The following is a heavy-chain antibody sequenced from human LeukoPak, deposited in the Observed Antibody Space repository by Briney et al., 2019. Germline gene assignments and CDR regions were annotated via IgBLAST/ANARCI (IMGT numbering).Heavy chain of an antibody. J-gene: IGHJ4*02. V-gene: IGHV1-18*01. CDR2: ISAYNGNT. Sequence: GASVKVSCKASGYTFTSYGISWVRQAPGQGLEWMGWISAYNGNTNYAQKLQGRVTMTTDTSTSTAYMELRSLRSDDTAVYYCAITDCSSTSCYSIGPFDYWGQGTLVTVSS. D-gene: IGHD2-2*01. CDR1: GYTFTSYG. CDR3: AITDCSSTSCYSIGPFDY.